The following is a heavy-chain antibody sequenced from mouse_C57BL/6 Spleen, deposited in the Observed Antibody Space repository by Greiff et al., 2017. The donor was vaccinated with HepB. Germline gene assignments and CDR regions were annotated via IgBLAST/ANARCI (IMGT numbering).Heavy chain of an antibody. J-gene: IGHJ2*01. CDR3: ARSRYDYDDHYFDY. CDR2: IYPGDGDT. D-gene: IGHD2-4*01. CDR1: GYAFSSYW. Sequence: VQLQQSGAELVKPGASVKISCKASGYAFSSYWMNGVKQRPGKGREWIGQIYPGDGDTNYNGKFKGKATLTADKSSSTAYMQLSSLTSEDSAVYFCARSRYDYDDHYFDYWGQGTTLTVSS. V-gene: IGHV1-80*01.